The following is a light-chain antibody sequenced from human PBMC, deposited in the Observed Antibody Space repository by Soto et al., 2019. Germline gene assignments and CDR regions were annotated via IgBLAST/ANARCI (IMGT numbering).Light chain of an antibody. CDR2: GNS. J-gene: IGLJ3*02. Sequence: QSVLTQPPSVSGAPGQRVTISCTGSSSNIGAGYDVHWYQQLPGTAPKLLIYGNSNRPSGVPDRFSGSESGTSASLAITGLQAEDGADYYCQSYDSSLSGWVFGEGTKLTVL. CDR3: QSYDSSLSGWV. CDR1: SSNIGAGYD. V-gene: IGLV1-40*01.